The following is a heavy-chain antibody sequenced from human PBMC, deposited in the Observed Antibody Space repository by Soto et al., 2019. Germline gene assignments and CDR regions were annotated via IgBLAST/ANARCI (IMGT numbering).Heavy chain of an antibody. J-gene: IGHJ5*02. CDR1: GGSISSGGCS. CDR2: IYHSGST. Sequence: TSETLSLTCAVSGGSISSGGCSWSWIRQPPGKGLEWIGYIYHSGSTYYKPSLKNRVTISVDRSKNKFSMKLSSVTAADTALYFCARTGKFYYYGTTGLPFDPWGPGILVTVSS. CDR3: ARTGKFYYYGTTGLPFDP. D-gene: IGHD3-10*01. V-gene: IGHV4-30-2*01.